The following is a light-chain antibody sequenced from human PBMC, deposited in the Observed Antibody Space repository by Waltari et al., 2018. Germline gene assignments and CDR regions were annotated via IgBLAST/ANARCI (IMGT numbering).Light chain of an antibody. V-gene: IGKV1-6*01. Sequence: AIQMTQSPSSLSASVRDKVTITCRASQGIRYDLGWYQQKPGKAPKLLIYAASSLQSGVPSRFSGGGAGTEFTLTISSLQPEDFATYYCLQDYNYPWTFGQGTKVEIK. CDR3: LQDYNYPWT. CDR1: QGIRYD. J-gene: IGKJ1*01. CDR2: AAS.